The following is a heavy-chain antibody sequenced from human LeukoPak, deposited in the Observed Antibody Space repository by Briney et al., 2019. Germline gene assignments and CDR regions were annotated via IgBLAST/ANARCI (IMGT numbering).Heavy chain of an antibody. CDR3: ARDRHYGSVTHSHVGWSDNHYGMDV. V-gene: IGHV3-33*01. D-gene: IGHD3-10*01. CDR1: GFTFTNYA. Sequence: GGSLRLSCATSGFTFTNYAFHWVRQAPGKGLEWVAVIWYDGSNEDYVDSVRGRFTISRDTSKKTMYLQMDSLRAEDTAVYYCARDRHYGSVTHSHVGWSDNHYGMDVWGQGTSVSVS. CDR2: IWYDGSNE. J-gene: IGHJ6*02.